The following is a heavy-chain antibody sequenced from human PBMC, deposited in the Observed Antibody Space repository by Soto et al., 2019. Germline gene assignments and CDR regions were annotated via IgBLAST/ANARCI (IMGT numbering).Heavy chain of an antibody. CDR1: GYTFTGYY. J-gene: IGHJ6*02. D-gene: IGHD5-12*01. Sequence: AASVKVSCKAPGYTFTGYYMHWVRQAPGQGLEWMGWINPKSGGTNYAQNFQGRVTMTRDTSISTAYMELSGLRSDDTAVYYCARPYDIVATYYYYGMDVWGQGTTVTVSS. V-gene: IGHV1-2*02. CDR2: INPKSGGT. CDR3: ARPYDIVATYYYYGMDV.